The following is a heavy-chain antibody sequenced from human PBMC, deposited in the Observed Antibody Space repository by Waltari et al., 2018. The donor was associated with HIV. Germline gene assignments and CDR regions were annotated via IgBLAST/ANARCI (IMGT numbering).Heavy chain of an antibody. J-gene: IGHJ4*02. D-gene: IGHD5-12*01. CDR3: AKIRHPGRGYRGYGLES. CDR1: GFNFNLHS. Sequence: QVHLVESGGGVVQPGGSLRLSCGASGFNFNLHSMHWVRQAPGKGLEWVAFMSHDGTEKFYSDSVKGRFIISRDNSKKTLYLQMNSLRVEDTGMYFCAKIRHPGRGYRGYGLESCGQGILATVSS. CDR2: MSHDGTEK. V-gene: IGHV3-30*18.